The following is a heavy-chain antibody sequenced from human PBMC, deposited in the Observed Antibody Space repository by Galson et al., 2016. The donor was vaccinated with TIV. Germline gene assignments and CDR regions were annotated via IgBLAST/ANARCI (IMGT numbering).Heavy chain of an antibody. CDR1: GASISNYL. D-gene: IGHD6-19*01. V-gene: IGHV4-4*01. CDR3: ARDESSGLIDS. Sequence: ETLSLTCTVSGASISNYLWSWVRQPPGKGLKWIGEIYHGGGTNYNPSFKSRVTMSVDKSKNQFSLKLTSVTAADTAIYFCARDESSGLIDSWGQGTLVSVS. J-gene: IGHJ4*02. CDR2: IYHGGGT.